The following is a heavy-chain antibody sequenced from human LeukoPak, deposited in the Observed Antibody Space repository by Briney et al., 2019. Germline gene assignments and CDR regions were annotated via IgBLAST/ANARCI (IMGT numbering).Heavy chain of an antibody. CDR3: ARDPYSSSWSYGMDV. CDR1: GFTFSNYW. V-gene: IGHV3-7*05. CDR2: IKQDGSET. D-gene: IGHD6-13*01. J-gene: IGHJ6*02. Sequence: PGGSLRLSCTATGFTFSNYWMSWVRQTPEKGLEWVANIKQDGSETVYVDSVKGRFTISRDNAQSSLYLRMNSLRAEDTAVYYCARDPYSSSWSYGMDVWGQGTAVTVSS.